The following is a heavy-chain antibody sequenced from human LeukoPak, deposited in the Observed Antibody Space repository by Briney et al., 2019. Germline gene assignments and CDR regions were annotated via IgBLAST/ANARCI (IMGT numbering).Heavy chain of an antibody. Sequence: GSLRLSCAASGFTFSSYAMSWVRQAPGKGLERIGEINHSGSTNYNPSLKSRVTISVDTSKNQFSLKLSSVTAADTAVYYCARLGYSSGWSPNDAFDIWGQGTMVTVSS. CDR3: ARLGYSSGWSPNDAFDI. V-gene: IGHV4-34*01. CDR1: GFTFSSYA. CDR2: INHSGST. J-gene: IGHJ3*02. D-gene: IGHD6-19*01.